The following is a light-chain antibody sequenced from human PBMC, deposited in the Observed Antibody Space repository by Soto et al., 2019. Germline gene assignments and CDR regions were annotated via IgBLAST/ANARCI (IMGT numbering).Light chain of an antibody. CDR1: SSNIASNT. CDR2: SND. Sequence: QSVLTQAPSASGTPGQRVTVSCSGSSSNIASNTVNWYQQLLGTAPKLLIYSNDQRPSGVPDRFSASKSGTSASLAISGLQSEDEADYYCASWDDRPNCHVFGTGTK. V-gene: IGLV1-44*01. J-gene: IGLJ1*01. CDR3: ASWDDRPNCHV.